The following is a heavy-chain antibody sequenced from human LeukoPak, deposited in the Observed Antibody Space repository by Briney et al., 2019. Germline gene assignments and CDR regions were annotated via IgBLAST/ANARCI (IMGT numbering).Heavy chain of an antibody. Sequence: GGSLRLSCAASGFTFDDYGMSWVRQAPGKGLEWVSGINWNGGSTGYADSVKGRFTISRDNADNSLYLQMNSLGAEDTAVYFCARLGPVNKDHYIDVGGKGTTVTISS. CDR2: INWNGGST. D-gene: IGHD4-17*01. J-gene: IGHJ6*03. V-gene: IGHV3-20*04. CDR3: ARLGPVNKDHYIDV. CDR1: GFTFDDYG.